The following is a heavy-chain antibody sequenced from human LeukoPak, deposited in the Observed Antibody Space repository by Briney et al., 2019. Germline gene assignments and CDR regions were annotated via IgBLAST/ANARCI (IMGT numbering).Heavy chain of an antibody. CDR1: GGSFNGYY. CDR2: INHIGTT. V-gene: IGHV4-34*01. J-gene: IGHJ6*03. D-gene: IGHD2-21*02. Sequence: SETLSLTCNVSGGSFNGYYWTWIRQPPGKGLEWIAEINHIGTTNHNPSLKSRVTVSTDTSKKQLFLKLTSVTAADTALYYCAGLVVTAPQYHYYMDVWGEGTTVTVSS. CDR3: AGLVVTAPQYHYYMDV.